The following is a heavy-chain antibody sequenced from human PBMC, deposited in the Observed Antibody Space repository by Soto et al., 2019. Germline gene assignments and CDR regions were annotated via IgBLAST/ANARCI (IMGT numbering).Heavy chain of an antibody. V-gene: IGHV4-34*01. D-gene: IGHD3-10*01. J-gene: IGHJ6*02. CDR3: ARGGITLVWNYYYYGMDV. CDR1: GASLSGHY. Sequence: PSETLSLTCGVSGASLSGHYWSWIRQAPGKGLEWIGEITSIRDTTYNPSLRSRLSISLDTSKSHFSLNLSSVSADDTAVYYCARGGITLVWNYYYYGMDVWGQGTTVTVSS. CDR2: ITSIRDT.